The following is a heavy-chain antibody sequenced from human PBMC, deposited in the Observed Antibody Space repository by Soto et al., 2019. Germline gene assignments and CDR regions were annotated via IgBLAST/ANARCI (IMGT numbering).Heavy chain of an antibody. CDR1: GGSISSYY. CDR2: IYYSGST. V-gene: IGHV4-59*01. CDR3: ARVRMGRGVTPGRMDV. D-gene: IGHD3-10*01. Sequence: QVQLQESGPGLVKPSETLSLTCTVSGGSISSYYWSWIRQPPGKGLEWIGYIYYSGSTNYNPSLMSRVTISVDTSKNQFSLKLSSVTAADTAVYYGARVRMGRGVTPGRMDVWGKGTTVTVSS. J-gene: IGHJ6*03.